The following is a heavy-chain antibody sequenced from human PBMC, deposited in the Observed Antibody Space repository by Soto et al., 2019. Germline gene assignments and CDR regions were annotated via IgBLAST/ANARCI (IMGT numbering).Heavy chain of an antibody. J-gene: IGHJ6*02. Sequence: QVQLVESGGGVVQPGGSLRLSCTTSGFTFNTYGMHWVRQAPGKGLEWVAIIWYDGSNKYYGDSVKGRFTISRDNSKNTLYLQMNSLRAEDTALYYCARSDCTGAYCYSWPFNYGVDVWGQGTTVTVSS. V-gene: IGHV3-33*08. D-gene: IGHD2-15*01. CDR3: ARSDCTGAYCYSWPFNYGVDV. CDR1: GFTFNTYG. CDR2: IWYDGSNK.